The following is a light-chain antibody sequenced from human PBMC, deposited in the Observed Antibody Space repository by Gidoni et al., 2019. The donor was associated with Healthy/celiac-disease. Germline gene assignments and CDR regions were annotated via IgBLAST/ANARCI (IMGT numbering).Light chain of an antibody. V-gene: IGKV3-20*01. CDR3: QQYGSSPLT. J-gene: IGKJ5*01. CDR2: GAS. Sequence: EIVLTQSPGTLSLSQGERATLSCRASQSVSSRDVACYQHKPGQAPRLLIYGASSRATGIPDRFSGSGSGTDFTLTISRLEPEDFAVYYCQQYGSSPLTFGQGTRLEIK. CDR1: QSVSSRD.